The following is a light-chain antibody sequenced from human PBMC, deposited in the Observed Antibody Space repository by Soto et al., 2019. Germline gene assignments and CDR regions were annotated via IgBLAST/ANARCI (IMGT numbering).Light chain of an antibody. CDR1: SSDIGGYDY. Sequence: QSALTQPASVSGSPGQSITLSCTGTSSDIGGYDYVSWYQRHPGKAPKLIIYDVNNRPSGVSNRFSGSKSGNTVSLTISGLQAEDEADYYCTSYASGSSHVVFGGGTQLTVL. V-gene: IGLV2-14*01. CDR3: TSYASGSSHVV. CDR2: DVN. J-gene: IGLJ2*01.